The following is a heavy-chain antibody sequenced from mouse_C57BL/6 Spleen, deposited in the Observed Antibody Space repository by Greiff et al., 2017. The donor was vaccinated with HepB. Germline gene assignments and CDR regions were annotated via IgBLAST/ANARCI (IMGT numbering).Heavy chain of an antibody. J-gene: IGHJ4*01. Sequence: EVQLVESGGGLVKPGGSLKLSCAASGFTFSDYGMHWVRQAPEKGLEWVAYISSGSSTIYYADTVKGRFTISRDNAKNTLFLQMTSLRSEDTAMYYCARSSFYPYYAMDYWGQGTSVTVSS. CDR1: GFTFSDYG. CDR3: ARSSFYPYYAMDY. CDR2: ISSGSSTI. V-gene: IGHV5-17*01. D-gene: IGHD2-1*01.